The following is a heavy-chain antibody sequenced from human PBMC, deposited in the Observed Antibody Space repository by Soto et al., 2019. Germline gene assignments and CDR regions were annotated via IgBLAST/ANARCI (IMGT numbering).Heavy chain of an antibody. CDR2: ISAYNGNT. CDR3: ASWRGPYGDYGP. Sequence: ASVKVSFKASGYTFTSYGISWVRQAPGQGLEWMGWISAYNGNTNYAQKLQGRVTMTTDTSTSTAYMELRSPRSDDTAVYYCASWRGPYGDYGPWGQGTLVTVSS. CDR1: GYTFTSYG. J-gene: IGHJ4*02. D-gene: IGHD4-17*01. V-gene: IGHV1-18*01.